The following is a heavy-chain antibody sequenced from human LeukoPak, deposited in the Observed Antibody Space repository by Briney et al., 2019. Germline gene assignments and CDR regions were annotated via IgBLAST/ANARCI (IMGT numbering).Heavy chain of an antibody. CDR3: ARDSALRI. CDR1: GFNFMVHG. D-gene: IGHD6-13*01. CDR2: ISNTGSTI. J-gene: IGHJ4*02. V-gene: IGHV3-48*01. Sequence: GGPLRLSCATSGFNFMVHGINWVRQAPGKELEWISYISNTGSTIYYADSVQGRFTISRDDGKTSVYLQMNSLRVEDTAVYYCARDSALRIWGQGTLVTVSS.